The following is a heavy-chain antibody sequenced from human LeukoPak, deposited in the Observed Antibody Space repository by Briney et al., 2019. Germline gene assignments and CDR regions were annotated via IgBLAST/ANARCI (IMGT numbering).Heavy chain of an antibody. Sequence: PSETLSLTCTVSGGSISIGYYWGWIRQPPGKGLEWIGSISHSGSTYYNPSLQSRVTIAVDTSKNQFSLKMSSVTAAETAVYYCARGHGSGSFTYAFEIWGQGTMVTVSS. CDR3: ARGHGSGSFTYAFEI. J-gene: IGHJ3*02. CDR1: GGSISIGYY. CDR2: ISHSGST. V-gene: IGHV4-38-2*02. D-gene: IGHD3-10*01.